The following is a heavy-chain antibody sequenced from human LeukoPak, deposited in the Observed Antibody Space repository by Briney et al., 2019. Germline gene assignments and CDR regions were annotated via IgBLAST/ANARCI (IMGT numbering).Heavy chain of an antibody. J-gene: IGHJ4*02. CDR3: TTGRDTTWTYLDY. V-gene: IGHV3-15*01. Sequence: PGGSLRLSCAASGFTFRSAWMNWVRQAPGKGLEWVGRIQSKTDSGTIDYAAPVKGRFTISRDDSKNTLYLQMNSLKTEDTAVYYCTTGRDTTWTYLDYWGQGTLVTVSS. D-gene: IGHD2/OR15-2a*01. CDR1: GFTFRSAW. CDR2: IQSKTDSGTI.